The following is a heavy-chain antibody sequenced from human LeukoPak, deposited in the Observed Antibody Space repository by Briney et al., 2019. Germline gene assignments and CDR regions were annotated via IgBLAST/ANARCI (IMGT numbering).Heavy chain of an antibody. CDR2: IYYSGST. V-gene: IGHV4-59*01. J-gene: IGHJ4*02. D-gene: IGHD6-13*01. CDR3: ARAMGGAGTVTDY. CDR1: GGSIKSYY. Sequence: SETLPLTCTVSGGSIKSYYWSWIRQPPGKGLEWIGQIYYSGSTNYNPSLKSRVTISLDTSKNQFSLKLNSVTAADTAVYYCARAMGGAGTVTDYWGQGTLVTVSS.